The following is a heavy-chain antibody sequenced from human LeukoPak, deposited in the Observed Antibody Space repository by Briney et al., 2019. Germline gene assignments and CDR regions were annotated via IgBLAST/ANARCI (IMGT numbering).Heavy chain of an antibody. J-gene: IGHJ4*02. D-gene: IGHD1-1*01. V-gene: IGHV3-15*01. CDR2: IKRESDGGTT. CDR1: GFIFSDAW. Sequence: PGGSLRLSCAGSGFIFSDAWMSWVRQAPGKGLEWVGRIKRESDGGTTDYGAPVKGRFIISRDDSKTTVYLQMNSLRTEDTAVYYCTTGQVKTDDDYWGQGTLVTVSS. CDR3: TTGQVKTDDDY.